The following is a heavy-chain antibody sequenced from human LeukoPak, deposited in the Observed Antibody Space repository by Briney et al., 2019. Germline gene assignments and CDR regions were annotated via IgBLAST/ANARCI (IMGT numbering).Heavy chain of an antibody. CDR2: ISSNGGTT. Sequence: PGGSLRLSCAASGFIFSSYAMHWVRQAPGKGLEYVSVISSNGGTTYYANSVKGRFTISRDNSKNTLYLQMGSLRGEDMAVYYCARDPGNTIFGPQAAFDIWGQGTMVTVSS. D-gene: IGHD3-3*01. CDR1: GFIFSSYA. CDR3: ARDPGNTIFGPQAAFDI. J-gene: IGHJ3*02. V-gene: IGHV3-64*01.